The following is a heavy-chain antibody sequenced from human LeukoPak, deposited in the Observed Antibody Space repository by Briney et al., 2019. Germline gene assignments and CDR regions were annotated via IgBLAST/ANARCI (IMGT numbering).Heavy chain of an antibody. CDR3: AKDVRRAEYCSATTCYTSSFDY. CDR2: TSASGGGA. J-gene: IGHJ4*02. Sequence: GGSLRLYCAASGFRFKNFGMTWVRQAPGKGLEWVSTSASGGGAYYADSVKGRFTISRDNSKDTLSLKMNTLRAEDTAVYYCAKDVRRAEYCSATTCYTSSFDYWGQGTLVTVSS. CDR1: GFRFKNFG. V-gene: IGHV3-23*01. D-gene: IGHD2-2*02.